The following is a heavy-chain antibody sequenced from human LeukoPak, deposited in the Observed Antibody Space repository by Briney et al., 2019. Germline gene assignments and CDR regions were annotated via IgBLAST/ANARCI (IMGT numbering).Heavy chain of an antibody. CDR2: IYTSGST. CDR3: ARERYCGGGSCYSNLLDS. CDR1: GDSISGYH. D-gene: IGHD2-15*01. J-gene: IGHJ4*02. Sequence: SETLSLTCTVSGDSISGYHWSWIRQPAGKGLEWVGRIYTSGSTNYNPSLKSRLTMSVDTSKNQFSLRLSSVTAADTAVYYCARERYCGGGSCYSNLLDSWGQGTLVTVSS. V-gene: IGHV4-4*07.